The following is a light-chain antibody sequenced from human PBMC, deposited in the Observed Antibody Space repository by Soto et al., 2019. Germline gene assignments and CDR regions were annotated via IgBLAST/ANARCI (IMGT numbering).Light chain of an antibody. Sequence: DMEMTQSPSSLSASVGDRVTITCRASQSISNYLDWYQHKPGKVPKLLIYAASSLQSGVPTRFSGSGSGTHFTLTINRLQPEDFATYYCQQSYCTPLTFGGGTKMEIK. V-gene: IGKV1-39*01. CDR3: QQSYCTPLT. CDR1: QSISNY. J-gene: IGKJ4*01. CDR2: AAS.